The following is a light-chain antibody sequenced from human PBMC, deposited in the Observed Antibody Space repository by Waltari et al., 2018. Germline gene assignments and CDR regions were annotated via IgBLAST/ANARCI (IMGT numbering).Light chain of an antibody. CDR1: SSDVGAYHY. J-gene: IGLJ1*01. Sequence: QSALTQPRSVSGSPGQSVTISCTGTSSDVGAYHYVSWYQQHPGRAPKLMIYDVTKRPSGVPDRFSGSKSGNTASLTISGLQAEDEADYYCCSYAGTYTFEVFGTGTKVTVL. V-gene: IGLV2-11*01. CDR2: DVT. CDR3: CSYAGTYTFEV.